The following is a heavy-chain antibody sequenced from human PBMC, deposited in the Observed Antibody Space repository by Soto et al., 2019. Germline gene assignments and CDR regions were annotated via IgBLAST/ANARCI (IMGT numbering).Heavy chain of an antibody. J-gene: IGHJ3*02. V-gene: IGHV1-69*13. CDR2: IIPIFGTA. Sequence: GASVKVSCKASGGTFSSYAISWVRQAPGQGLEWMGGIIPIFGTANYAQKFQGRVTVTADESTSTAYMELSSLRSEDTAVYYCARGPRPLGYCSSTSCYVGSAFDIWGQGTMVTVSS. CDR3: ARGPRPLGYCSSTSCYVGSAFDI. D-gene: IGHD2-2*01. CDR1: GGTFSSYA.